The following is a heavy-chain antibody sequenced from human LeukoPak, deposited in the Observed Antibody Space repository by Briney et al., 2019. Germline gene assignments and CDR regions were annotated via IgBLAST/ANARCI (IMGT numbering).Heavy chain of an antibody. CDR2: IWYDGSNK. CDR3: AGDLRHGRYYDILTGWAASYYYGMDV. V-gene: IGHV3-33*08. Sequence: PGGSLRLSCAASGFTFSSYGMHWVRQAPGKGLEWVAVIWYDGSNKYYADSVKGRFTISRDNSKNTLYLQMNSLRAEDTAVYYCAGDLRHGRYYDILTGWAASYYYGMDVWGKGTTVTVSS. CDR1: GFTFSSYG. J-gene: IGHJ6*04. D-gene: IGHD3-9*01.